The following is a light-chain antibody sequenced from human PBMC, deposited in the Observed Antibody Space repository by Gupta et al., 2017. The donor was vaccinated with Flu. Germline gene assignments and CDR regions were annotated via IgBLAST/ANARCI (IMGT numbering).Light chain of an antibody. J-gene: IGKJ3*01. Sequence: PTLCASPGGESAPSCGASRSVSSSLGCYKQKPRRTPRLLISDASSTLAGIAARFGGSGGGTELTLTISSRLSEDFPVSYCQQHYKWHPVTFGHGTKVDIK. CDR3: QQHYKWHPVT. V-gene: IGKV3-15*01. CDR1: RSVSSS. CDR2: DAS.